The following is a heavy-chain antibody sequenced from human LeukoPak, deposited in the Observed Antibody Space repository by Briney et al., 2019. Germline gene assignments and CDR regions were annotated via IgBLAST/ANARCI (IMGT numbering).Heavy chain of an antibody. CDR2: IRYDGSNI. CDR1: GFTFSSYG. V-gene: IGHV3-30*02. Sequence: GGSLRLSCAASGFTFSSYGMHWVRQAPGKGREGVAFIRYDGSNIYYADSVRGGFTISRHNSKNTLYLSTNSLRAEDTAVCDCAKDFGYQSGYVLGIDYWGQETLVTVSS. J-gene: IGHJ4*02. D-gene: IGHD5-12*01. CDR3: AKDFGYQSGYVLGIDY.